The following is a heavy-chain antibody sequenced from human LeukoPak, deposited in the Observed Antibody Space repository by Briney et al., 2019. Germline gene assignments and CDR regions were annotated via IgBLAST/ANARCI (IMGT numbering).Heavy chain of an antibody. J-gene: IGHJ6*02. CDR3: ARDRTLDSSFYYYGMDV. D-gene: IGHD2-2*03. Sequence: ASVKVSCTASGYTFTIYYMHWVRQAPGQGLEWMGIINPSGGSTSYAQKFQGRVTMTRDTSTSTVYMELSSLGSEDTAVYYCARDRTLDSSFYYYGMDVWGQGTTVTVSS. V-gene: IGHV1-46*01. CDR2: INPSGGST. CDR1: GYTFTIYY.